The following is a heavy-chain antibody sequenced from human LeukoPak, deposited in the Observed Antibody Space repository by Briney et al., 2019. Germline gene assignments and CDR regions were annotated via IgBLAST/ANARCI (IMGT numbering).Heavy chain of an antibody. J-gene: IGHJ6*03. D-gene: IGHD6-19*01. V-gene: IGHV3-64*01. CDR2: ISSNGGST. CDR1: GFTFSSYA. CDR3: ARAAVAGQPRRYYYYMDV. Sequence: PGGSLRLSCAASGFTFSSYAMHWVRQAPGKGLEYVSAISSNGGSTYYANSVKGRFTISRDNSKNTLYLQMGSLRAEDMAVYYCARAAVAGQPRRYYYYMDVWGKGTTVTVSS.